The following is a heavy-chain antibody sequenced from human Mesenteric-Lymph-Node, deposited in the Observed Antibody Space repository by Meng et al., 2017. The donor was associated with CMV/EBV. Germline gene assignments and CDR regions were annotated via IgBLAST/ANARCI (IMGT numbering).Heavy chain of an antibody. J-gene: IGHJ4*02. V-gene: IGHV3-48*04. CDR2: ISSSSTI. CDR3: ARDPKMTTVYYFDY. Sequence: GESLKISCAASGFTFSSYSMNWVRQAPGKGLEWVSYISSSSTIYYADSVKGRFTISRDNAKNSLYLQMNSLRAEDTAVYYCARDPKMTTVYYFDYWGQGTLVTVSS. D-gene: IGHD4-17*01. CDR1: GFTFSSYS.